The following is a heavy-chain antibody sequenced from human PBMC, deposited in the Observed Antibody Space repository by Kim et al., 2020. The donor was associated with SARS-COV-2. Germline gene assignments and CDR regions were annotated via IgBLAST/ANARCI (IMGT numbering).Heavy chain of an antibody. Sequence: ASVKVSCKASGYTFTGYYMHWVRQAPGQGLEWMGWINPNSGGTNYAQKFQGRVTMTRDTSISTSYMELSRLRSDYTAVYYCARPPNWGCLSTSSSYWYFDLWGRGTLVTVSS. J-gene: IGHJ2*01. V-gene: IGHV1-2*02. CDR1: GYTFTGYY. CDR2: INPNSGGT. CDR3: ARPPNWGCLSTSSSYWYFDL. D-gene: IGHD7-27*01.